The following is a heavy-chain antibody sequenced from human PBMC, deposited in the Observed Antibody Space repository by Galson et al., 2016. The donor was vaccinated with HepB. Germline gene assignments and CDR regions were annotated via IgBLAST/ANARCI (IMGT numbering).Heavy chain of an antibody. CDR1: GYNFDNYW. D-gene: IGHD5-24*01. CDR2: IYPGDFQT. Sequence: QSGAEVKRPGESLKISCQGSGYNFDNYWIAWVRQMPGKGLEWMGIIYPGDFQTTYSPSFQGQVTFSADKSINTAYLQWSSLKASDTAMYFCARRRDGFYGMDVWGQGTTVIV. CDR3: ARRRDGFYGMDV. V-gene: IGHV5-51*01. J-gene: IGHJ6*02.